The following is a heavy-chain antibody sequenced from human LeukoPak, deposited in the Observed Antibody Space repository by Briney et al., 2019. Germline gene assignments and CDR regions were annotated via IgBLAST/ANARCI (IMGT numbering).Heavy chain of an antibody. CDR1: GFTFAPYI. CDR2: ISAGGTAI. Sequence: PGGSLRLSCAASGFTFAPYIVSWVRQAPGKGLQWVSAISAGGTAIYYAESVKGRFTISRDDFNNMLYLQMNSLRDEDTATYYCAKGGYIGYNGLFDIWGQGTTVIVSS. D-gene: IGHD5-12*01. CDR3: AKGGYIGYNGLFDI. V-gene: IGHV3-23*01. J-gene: IGHJ3*02.